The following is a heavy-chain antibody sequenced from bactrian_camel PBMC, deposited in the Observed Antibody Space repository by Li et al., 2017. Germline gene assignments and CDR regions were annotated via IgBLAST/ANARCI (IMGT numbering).Heavy chain of an antibody. CDR1: GYTYSSYS. Sequence: QLVESGGGSVQAGESLRLSCVDSGYTYSSYSWGWFRQTSGEEREGVAAIYTVDGSTYYADSVKGRFTISKDNAKNTLYLQMNNLKPEDTAMYYCATFGPVYGTVTCGLDRRRAYAPASQGTQVTVS. V-gene: IGHV3S28*01. D-gene: IGHD3*01. J-gene: IGHJ4*01. CDR2: IYTVDGST.